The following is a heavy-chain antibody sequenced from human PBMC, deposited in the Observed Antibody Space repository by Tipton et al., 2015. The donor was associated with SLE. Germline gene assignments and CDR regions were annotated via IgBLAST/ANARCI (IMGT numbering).Heavy chain of an antibody. D-gene: IGHD3-16*01. J-gene: IGHJ3*02. CDR2: IYYSGST. CDR1: GGSISSHY. CDR3: ARGGSGAFDI. Sequence: TLSLTCTVPGGSISSHYWSWIRQPPGKGLEWIGYIYYSGSTYYNPSLKSRVTISVDTSKNQFSLKLSSVTAADTAVYYCARGGSGAFDIWGQGTMVTVSS. V-gene: IGHV4-59*11.